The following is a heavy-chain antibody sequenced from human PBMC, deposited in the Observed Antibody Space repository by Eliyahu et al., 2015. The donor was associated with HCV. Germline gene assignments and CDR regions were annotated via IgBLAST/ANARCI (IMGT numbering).Heavy chain of an antibody. D-gene: IGHD5/OR15-5a*01. V-gene: IGHV3-7*01. CDR2: INPDGTEK. CDR3: ARDAVCNTFDY. CDR1: GFTFKTSW. J-gene: IGHJ4*02. Sequence: EMQLVESGGGLVQPGGSLXXSCAXSGFTFKTSWMTWVRQAPGKGLEWVANINPDGTEKNHVDSVEGRFTISRDNTKKSLYLQMDSLRAEDTAMYYCARDAVCNTFDYWGRGTLVTVSS.